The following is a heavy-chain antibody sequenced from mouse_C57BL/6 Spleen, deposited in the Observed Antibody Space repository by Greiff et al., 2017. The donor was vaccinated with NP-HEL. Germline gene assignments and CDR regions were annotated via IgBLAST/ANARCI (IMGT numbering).Heavy chain of an antibody. D-gene: IGHD2-12*01. CDR3: AREETYSNDGFAY. CDR2: ISYDGSN. V-gene: IGHV3-6*01. CDR1: GYSITSGYY. J-gene: IGHJ3*01. Sequence: DVKLVESGPGLVKPSQSLSLTCSVTGYSITSGYYWNWIRQFPGNKLEWMGYISYDGSNNYNPSLKNRISITRDTSKNQFFLKLNSVTTEDTATYYCAREETYSNDGFAYWGQGTLVTVSA.